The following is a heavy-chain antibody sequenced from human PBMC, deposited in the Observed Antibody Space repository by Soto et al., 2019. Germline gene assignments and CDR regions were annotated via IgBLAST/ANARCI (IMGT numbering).Heavy chain of an antibody. D-gene: IGHD3-10*01. CDR2: IYYSGST. V-gene: IGHV4-59*01. Sequence: KTSETLSLTCTVSGGCISSYYWSWIRQPPGKGLEWIGYIYYSGSTNYNPSLKSRVTISVDTSKNQFSLKLSSVPAADTAVYYCAREFGYWGQGTLVTVSS. J-gene: IGHJ4*02. CDR3: AREFGY. CDR1: GGCISSYY.